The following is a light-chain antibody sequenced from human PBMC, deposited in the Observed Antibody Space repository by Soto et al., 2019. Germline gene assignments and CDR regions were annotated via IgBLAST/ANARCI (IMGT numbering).Light chain of an antibody. CDR2: DAS. V-gene: IGKV3-20*01. Sequence: EIVLTQSPGTLSLSPGERATLSCRASQSVSSSFLAWYQQKPGQAPRLLIYDASSRATGIPDRFSGSGSGTDFTLTISRLEPGDVAVYYCQQYGSSPLTFGGGTKVEIK. J-gene: IGKJ4*01. CDR3: QQYGSSPLT. CDR1: QSVSSSF.